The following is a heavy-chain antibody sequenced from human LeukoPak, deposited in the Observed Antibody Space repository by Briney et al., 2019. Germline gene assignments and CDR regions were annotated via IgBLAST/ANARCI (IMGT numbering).Heavy chain of an antibody. Sequence: PSETLSLTCTVSGGSISSGDYYWSWIRQPPGKGLEWIGYIYYSGSTYYNPSLKSRVTISVDTSKNQFSLKLSSVTAADTAVYYCASAMTTVTTYAYWGQGTLVTVSS. V-gene: IGHV4-30-4*01. J-gene: IGHJ4*02. CDR2: IYYSGST. CDR1: GGSISSGDYY. D-gene: IGHD4-17*01. CDR3: ASAMTTVTTYAY.